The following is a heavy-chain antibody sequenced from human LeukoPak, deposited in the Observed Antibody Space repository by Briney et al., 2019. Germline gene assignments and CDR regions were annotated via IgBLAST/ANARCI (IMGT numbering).Heavy chain of an antibody. D-gene: IGHD3-10*01. V-gene: IGHV4-31*03. J-gene: IGHJ5*02. CDR2: IYYSGST. CDR3: ARRGTGRWFDP. Sequence: SETLSLTCTVSGGSISSGDYFWGWIRQHPGKGLEWLGYIYYSGSTYYNPSLKSRVTISVDTSKNQFSLMLNSVTAADTAMYYCARRGTGRWFDPWGQGTLVTVSS. CDR1: GGSISSGDYF.